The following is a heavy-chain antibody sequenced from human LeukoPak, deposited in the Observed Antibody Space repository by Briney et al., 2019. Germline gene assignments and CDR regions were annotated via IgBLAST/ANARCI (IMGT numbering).Heavy chain of an antibody. CDR3: AKDILVTTGWYFDL. D-gene: IGHD2-21*02. CDR2: ISGDGGST. J-gene: IGHJ2*01. CDR1: GFTFDDYA. Sequence: PGGSLRLSCAASGFTFDDYAMHWVRQAPGKGLQWVSFISGDGGSTHYADSVRGRVTISRDNSKDSLYLQMNSLRPEDTALYYCAKDILVTTGWYFDLWGRGTLVTVSS. V-gene: IGHV3-43*02.